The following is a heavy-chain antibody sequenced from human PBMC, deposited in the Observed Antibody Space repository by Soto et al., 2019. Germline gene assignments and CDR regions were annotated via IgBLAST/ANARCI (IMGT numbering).Heavy chain of an antibody. J-gene: IGHJ6*02. CDR3: AAGWLRFLEWCAQPYYGMDV. Sequence: SVKIFCYTSAVTTSSTAVHKLRQAPGRRREWIGWIVVGSGNRNYAQKVQERVTSTRGMSTSTAYMELNSLRSEDTAVYYCAAGWLRFLEWCAQPYYGMDVWGQGTRVTAP. V-gene: IGHV1-58*01. D-gene: IGHD3-3*01. CDR2: IVVGSGNR. CDR1: AVTTSSTA.